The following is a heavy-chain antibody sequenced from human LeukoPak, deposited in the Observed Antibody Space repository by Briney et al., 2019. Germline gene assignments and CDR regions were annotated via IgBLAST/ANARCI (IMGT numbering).Heavy chain of an antibody. J-gene: IGHJ4*02. CDR3: AAVVVSGTPYLDY. CDR1: GGSISSYD. D-gene: IGHD2-21*02. CDR2: MYYTGST. Sequence: SETLSLTCTVSGGSISSYDRSWMRQPPGKGLEWIGYMYYTGSTKYNPSLKSRVSISVDTSKNQFSLTLTSVTAADTSVYYCAAVVVSGTPYLDYWGQETLVTVSS. V-gene: IGHV4-59*03.